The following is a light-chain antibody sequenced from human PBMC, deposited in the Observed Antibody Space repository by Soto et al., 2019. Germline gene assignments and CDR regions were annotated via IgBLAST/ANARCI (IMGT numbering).Light chain of an antibody. CDR1: SSDVGSYNL. CDR3: CSYAGSSTFALVG. V-gene: IGLV2-23*03. Sequence: QSALTQPASVSGSPGQSITISCTGTSSDVGSYNLVSWYQQHPGKAPKLMIYEGSKRPSGVSNRFSGSKSGNTASLTISGLQAEDEADYYCCSYAGSSTFALVGFGGGTKLTVL. CDR2: EGS. J-gene: IGLJ2*01.